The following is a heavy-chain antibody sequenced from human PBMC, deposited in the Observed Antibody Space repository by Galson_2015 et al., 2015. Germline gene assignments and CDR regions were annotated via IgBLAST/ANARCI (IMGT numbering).Heavy chain of an antibody. V-gene: IGHV3-23*01. CDR1: GFIFNSYV. CDR3: AKDKKKFRIAAAGADY. D-gene: IGHD6-13*01. CDR2: ISGSGGST. J-gene: IGHJ4*02. Sequence: SLRLSCAASGFIFNSYVMSWVRQAPGKGPEWVSGISGSGGSTNYADSVKGRFTVSRDNSKNTLYLQMNSLRAEDTAIYYCAKDKKKFRIAAAGADYWGRGTLVTVSS.